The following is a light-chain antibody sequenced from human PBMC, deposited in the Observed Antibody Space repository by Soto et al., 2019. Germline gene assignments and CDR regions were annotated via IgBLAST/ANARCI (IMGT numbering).Light chain of an antibody. CDR3: QQYYSIPFT. Sequence: DIVMTQSPDSLSVSLGERATINCKSRYNVLYNSNNKNHLGWFQQKPGHPPKLLIYGASFRPSGVPDRFSGSGSGTDFTLTISSLQAEDVAVYYCQQYYSIPFTFGQGTKLEI. CDR2: GAS. J-gene: IGKJ2*01. V-gene: IGKV4-1*01. CDR1: YNVLYNSNNKNH.